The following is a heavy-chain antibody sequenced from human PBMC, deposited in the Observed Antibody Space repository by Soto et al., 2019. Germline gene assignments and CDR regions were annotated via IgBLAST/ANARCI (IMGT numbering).Heavy chain of an antibody. J-gene: IGHJ2*01. Sequence: QVQLVQSGAEVKKPGSSVKVSCKAPGGTFSRYAISWARQAPGQGLEWMGGIIPIFGTANYAQKVQGRVTITADESTSTAYMELSSLRSEDTAVYSCAREYSGGDCYVFPNDDDWYCDLWGRGTLVTVSS. D-gene: IGHD2-21*02. CDR2: IIPIFGTA. V-gene: IGHV1-69*01. CDR3: AREYSGGDCYVFPNDDDWYCDL. CDR1: GGTFSRYA.